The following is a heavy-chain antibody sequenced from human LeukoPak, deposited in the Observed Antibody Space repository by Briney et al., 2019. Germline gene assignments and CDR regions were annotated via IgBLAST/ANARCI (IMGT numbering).Heavy chain of an antibody. Sequence: GGSLRLSCAASGFTVSSNYMSWVRQAPGKGLEWVSAISGSGGSTYYADSVKGRFTISRDNSKNTLYLQMNSLRAEDTAVYYCAKVLAAFWSGYDYWGQGTLVTVSS. CDR2: ISGSGGST. CDR3: AKVLAAFWSGYDY. J-gene: IGHJ4*02. CDR1: GFTVSSNY. D-gene: IGHD3-3*01. V-gene: IGHV3-23*01.